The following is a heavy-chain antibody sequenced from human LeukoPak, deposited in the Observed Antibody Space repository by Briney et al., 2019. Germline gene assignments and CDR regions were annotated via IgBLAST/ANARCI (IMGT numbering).Heavy chain of an antibody. CDR1: GYTFTSYD. Sequence: ASVKVSCKASGYTFTSYDINWVRQATGQGLEWMGWMNLKRGNTGYAQKFQGRVTMTRNTSISTAYMELSSLRSEDAAVYYCARGRRGGAVAGTGYYYYYMDVWGRGTPVTFSS. CDR2: MNLKRGNT. J-gene: IGHJ6*03. D-gene: IGHD6-19*01. CDR3: ARGRRGGAVAGTGYYYYYMDV. V-gene: IGHV1-8*01.